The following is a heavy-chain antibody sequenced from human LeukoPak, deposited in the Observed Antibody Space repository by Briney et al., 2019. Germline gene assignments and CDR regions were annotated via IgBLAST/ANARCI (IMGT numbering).Heavy chain of an antibody. CDR2: FDNNGIT. J-gene: IGHJ4*02. Sequence: SETLSLTCTVSGGSINNYCWSWIRQPPGKGLEWIGFFDNNGITNYNPSLKSRVTISVDTSKNQVALKLNSVTAADTAVYYCARGLFQWPARIDYWGQGTLVTVSS. V-gene: IGHV4-59*08. CDR1: GGSINNYC. D-gene: IGHD6-19*01. CDR3: ARGLFQWPARIDY.